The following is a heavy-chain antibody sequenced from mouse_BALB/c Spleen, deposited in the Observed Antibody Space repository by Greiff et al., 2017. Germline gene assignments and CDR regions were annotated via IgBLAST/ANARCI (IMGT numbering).Heavy chain of an antibody. Sequence: QVQLQQPGAELVKPGASVKLSCKASGYTFTSYWMHWVKQRPGQGLEWIGEINPSNGRTNYNEKFKSKATLTVDKSSSTAYMQLSSLTSEDSAVYYCARGIYYGYDEGYAMDYWGQGTSVTVSS. D-gene: IGHD2-2*01. J-gene: IGHJ4*01. CDR2: INPSNGRT. V-gene: IGHV1S81*02. CDR3: ARGIYYGYDEGYAMDY. CDR1: GYTFTSYW.